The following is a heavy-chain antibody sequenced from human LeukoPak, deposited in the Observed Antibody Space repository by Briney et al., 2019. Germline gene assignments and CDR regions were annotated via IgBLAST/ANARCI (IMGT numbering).Heavy chain of an antibody. J-gene: IGHJ5*02. Sequence: SETLSLTCTVSGGSISSGDYYWRWIRQPPGKGLEWIGYTYYSGSTYYNPSLKSRATISVDTSKNQVSLKLTSVTAADTAVYYCARPYYYDSRIDPWGQGTLVTVSS. D-gene: IGHD3-22*01. CDR2: TYYSGST. CDR3: ARPYYYDSRIDP. V-gene: IGHV4-30-4*01. CDR1: GGSISSGDYY.